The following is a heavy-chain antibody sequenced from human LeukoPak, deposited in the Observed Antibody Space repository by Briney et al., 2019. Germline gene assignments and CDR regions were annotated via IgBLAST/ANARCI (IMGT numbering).Heavy chain of an antibody. D-gene: IGHD3-10*01. Sequence: GSLRLSCAASGFIFRTYAMNWVRQAPGKGLEWVAFIFYNGTDKYADSVKGRFTISRDNSKNTLYLEMNRLRPEDTALYYCAKAGASGSGPIDSWGQGTLVSVSS. CDR1: GFIFRTYA. V-gene: IGHV3-30*02. J-gene: IGHJ4*02. CDR3: AKAGASGSGPIDS. CDR2: IFYNGTDK.